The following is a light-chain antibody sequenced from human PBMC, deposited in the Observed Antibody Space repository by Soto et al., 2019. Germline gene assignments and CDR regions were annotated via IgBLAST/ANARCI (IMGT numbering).Light chain of an antibody. Sequence: EIVMTQSPATLSVSPGEGATLSCRASQSVGSKVAWYQQRPGQAPRLLIYDTSNRATGIAARFSGSGSGTEFTLTIRSLQSEDFAVYYCQQYNKGPPVYTFGQGTKLEIK. J-gene: IGKJ2*01. CDR3: QQYNKGPPVYT. V-gene: IGKV3D-15*01. CDR1: QSVGSK. CDR2: DTS.